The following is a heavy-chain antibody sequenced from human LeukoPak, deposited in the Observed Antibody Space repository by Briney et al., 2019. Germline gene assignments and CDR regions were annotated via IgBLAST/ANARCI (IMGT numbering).Heavy chain of an antibody. V-gene: IGHV4-59*01. Sequence: PSETLSLTCTVSGGSISSYYWSWIRQPPGKGLEWIGYIYYSGSTNHNPSLKSRVTISVDTSKNQFSLKLSSVTAADTAVYYCARTDSSGWYVFDYWGQGTLVTVSS. J-gene: IGHJ4*02. D-gene: IGHD6-19*01. CDR2: IYYSGST. CDR1: GGSISSYY. CDR3: ARTDSSGWYVFDY.